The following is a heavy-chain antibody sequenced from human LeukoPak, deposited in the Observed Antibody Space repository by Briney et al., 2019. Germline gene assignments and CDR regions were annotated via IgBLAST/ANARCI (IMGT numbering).Heavy chain of an antibody. CDR3: ARALFPSDSSSWGDY. V-gene: IGHV3-53*01. Sequence: QPGGSLRLSCAASGFTVSSNYMSWVRRAPGKGLEWVSVIYSGGSIYYADSVKGRFTISRDNSKNTLYLQMNSLRAEDTAVYYCARALFPSDSSSWGDYWGQGTLVTVSS. CDR1: GFTVSSNY. CDR2: IYSGGSI. J-gene: IGHJ4*02. D-gene: IGHD6-13*01.